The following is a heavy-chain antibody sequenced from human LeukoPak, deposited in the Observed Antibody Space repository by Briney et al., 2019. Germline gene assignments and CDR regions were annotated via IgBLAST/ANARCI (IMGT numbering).Heavy chain of an antibody. CDR2: ISYDGSNK. CDR3: ARAMYSSSWYGYYGMDV. D-gene: IGHD6-13*01. Sequence: GGPLRLSCAASGFTFSSYAMHWVRQAPGKGLEWVAVISYDGSNKYYADSAKGRFTISRENSKNTLYLQMNSLRAEDTAVYYCARAMYSSSWYGYYGMDVWGQGTTVTVSS. CDR1: GFTFSSYA. V-gene: IGHV3-30*04. J-gene: IGHJ6*02.